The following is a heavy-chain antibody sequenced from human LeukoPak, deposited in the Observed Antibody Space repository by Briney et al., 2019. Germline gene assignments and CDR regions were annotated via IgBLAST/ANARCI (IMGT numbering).Heavy chain of an antibody. CDR2: ISGSGGST. V-gene: IGHV3-23*01. CDR1: GFTFSSYA. CDR3: AKDPAQYCSGGSCHP. Sequence: PGGSLRLSCAASGFTFSSYAMSWVRQAPGKGLEWVSAISGSGGSTYYADSVKGRFTISRDNSKNTLYLQMNSLRAEDTAVYYCAKDPAQYCSGGSCHPWGQGTLVTVSS. J-gene: IGHJ5*02. D-gene: IGHD2-15*01.